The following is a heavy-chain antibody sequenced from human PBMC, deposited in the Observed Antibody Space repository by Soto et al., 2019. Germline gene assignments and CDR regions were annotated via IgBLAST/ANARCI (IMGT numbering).Heavy chain of an antibody. Sequence: QVHLVESGGGVVQPGRSLTLSCTASGFPFSNYGIHWVPQAPGRGLEWVAVIWSDGTKKFYAGSVRGRFTISRDNSKNTIYLQMNSLRAEDTAVYYCARDWWEEPAGKETVSQFDYWGQGTLVTVSS. D-gene: IGHD6-13*01. J-gene: IGHJ4*02. CDR3: ARDWWEEPAGKETVSQFDY. CDR1: GFPFSNYG. V-gene: IGHV3-33*01. CDR2: IWSDGTKK.